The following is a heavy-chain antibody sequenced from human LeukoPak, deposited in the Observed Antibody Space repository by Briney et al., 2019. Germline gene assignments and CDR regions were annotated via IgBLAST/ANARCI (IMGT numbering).Heavy chain of an antibody. J-gene: IGHJ4*02. Sequence: EWIGYVSYSGSTYCSPSLKSRVTISVDLSKNHFSLKLSSATAADTAVYYCVREDYGYFDYWGQGTLVTVSS. D-gene: IGHD4-17*01. CDR2: VSYSGST. V-gene: IGHV4-28*03. CDR3: VREDYGYFDY.